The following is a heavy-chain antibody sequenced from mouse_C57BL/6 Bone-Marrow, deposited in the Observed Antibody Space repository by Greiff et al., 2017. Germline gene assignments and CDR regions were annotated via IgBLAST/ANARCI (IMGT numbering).Heavy chain of an antibody. Sequence: EVQLVESGGGLVQPGGSLKLSCAASGFTFSDYYMYWVRQTPEKRLEWVAYISNGGGSTYYHDTVKGRFTLSRDNAKTTPYLQMSRLKSEDTAMYYCARRDSCAWFAYWGQGTLVTVSA. CDR2: ISNGGGST. CDR1: GFTFSDYY. J-gene: IGHJ3*01. V-gene: IGHV5-12*01. CDR3: ARRDSCAWFAY. D-gene: IGHD2-12*01.